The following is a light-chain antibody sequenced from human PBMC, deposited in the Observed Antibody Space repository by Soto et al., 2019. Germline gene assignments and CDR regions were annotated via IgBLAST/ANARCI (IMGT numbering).Light chain of an antibody. Sequence: DIQMTQSPSSLSASVGDRATITCRASQSISSYLNWYQQKPGKAPKLLIYAASSLQSGDPSRFSGSGSGTDFPLTISSLQPEDFATYYCQQSYSTPLTFGGGNKVEIK. V-gene: IGKV1-39*01. CDR1: QSISSY. CDR3: QQSYSTPLT. CDR2: AAS. J-gene: IGKJ4*01.